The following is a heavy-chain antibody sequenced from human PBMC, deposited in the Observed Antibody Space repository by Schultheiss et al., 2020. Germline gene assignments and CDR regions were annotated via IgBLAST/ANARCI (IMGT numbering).Heavy chain of an antibody. J-gene: IGHJ4*02. D-gene: IGHD2-2*01. Sequence: GESLKISCAASGFTFSSYWMHWVRQAPGKGLEWVSSISSSSSHIYYADSARGRFTISRDNAKNSLYLQMNSLRAEDTAVYYCAREVADYASSYFDYWGQGTLVTVSS. CDR3: AREVADYASSYFDY. V-gene: IGHV3-21*01. CDR2: ISSSSSHI. CDR1: GFTFSSYW.